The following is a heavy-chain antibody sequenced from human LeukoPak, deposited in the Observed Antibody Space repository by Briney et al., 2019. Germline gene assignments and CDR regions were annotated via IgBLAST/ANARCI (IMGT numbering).Heavy chain of an antibody. Sequence: GGSLRLSCAASGFTFSDSSIHWVRQASGKGLEWVGLIRTKANSYATAYAASVTGRFTISRDDSKDTSYLQMNSLKTEDTAVYYCATIEAVRFHYWGQGTLVTVSS. J-gene: IGHJ4*02. D-gene: IGHD4-17*01. CDR1: GFTFSDSS. CDR2: IRTKANSYAT. CDR3: ATIEAVRFHY. V-gene: IGHV3-73*01.